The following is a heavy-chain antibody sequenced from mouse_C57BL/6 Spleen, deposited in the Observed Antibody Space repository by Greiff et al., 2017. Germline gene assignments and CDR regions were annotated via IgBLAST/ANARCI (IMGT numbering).Heavy chain of an antibody. Sequence: EVQGVESGGDLVKPGGSLKLSCAASGFTFSSYGMSWVRQTPDKRLEWVATISSGGSYTYYPDSVKGRFTISRDNAKNTLYLQMSSLKSEDTAMYYCARPDYGSSPYAMDYWGQGTSVTVSS. CDR1: GFTFSSYG. V-gene: IGHV5-6*01. J-gene: IGHJ4*01. CDR2: ISSGGSYT. CDR3: ARPDYGSSPYAMDY. D-gene: IGHD1-1*01.